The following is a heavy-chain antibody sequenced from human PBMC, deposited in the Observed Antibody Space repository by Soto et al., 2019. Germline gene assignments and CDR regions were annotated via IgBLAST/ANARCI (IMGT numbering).Heavy chain of an antibody. CDR1: GFTFSLYS. CDR2: ISRSSTGI. Sequence: EVQLVESGGGLVQPGGSLRLSCAASGFTFSLYSMSWVRQAPGKGLEWVSYISRSSTGIHYADSVKGRFTISRDHATNSMHLQMNSLRDGYTAVYHWARAVTWGLDVWGQGTTVSISS. V-gene: IGHV3-48*02. J-gene: IGHJ6*02. CDR3: ARAVTWGLDV. D-gene: IGHD3-10*01.